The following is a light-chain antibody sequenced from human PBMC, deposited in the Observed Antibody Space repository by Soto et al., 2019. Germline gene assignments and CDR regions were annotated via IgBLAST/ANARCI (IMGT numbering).Light chain of an antibody. J-gene: IGKJ1*01. CDR1: QTINSW. V-gene: IGKV1-5*01. CDR3: QHYNSYLGT. CDR2: DAS. Sequence: DIQMTQTPSTLAASVGDRVTITCRASQTINSWLAWYQQKPGKAPNLLIYDASTLHSGVPSRFSGSGSWTEFTLSINGLQPDDFATYYCQHYNSYLGTFGQGTKVDI.